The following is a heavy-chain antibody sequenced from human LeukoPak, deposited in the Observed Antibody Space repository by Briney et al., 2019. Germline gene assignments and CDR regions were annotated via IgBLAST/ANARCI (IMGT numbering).Heavy chain of an antibody. CDR3: ARAILYYYDSSGYYYERWFDP. V-gene: IGHV4-38-2*02. J-gene: IGHJ5*02. Sequence: PSETLSLTCTVSGYSISSGYYWGWIRQPPGKGLGWIGSIYHSGSTYYNPSLKRRVTISVDTSKNQFSLKLSSVTAADTAVYYCARAILYYYDSSGYYYERWFDPWGQGTLVTVSS. CDR2: IYHSGST. D-gene: IGHD3-22*01. CDR1: GYSISSGYY.